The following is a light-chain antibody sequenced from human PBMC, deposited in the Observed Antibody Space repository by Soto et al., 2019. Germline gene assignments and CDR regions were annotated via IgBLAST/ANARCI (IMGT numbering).Light chain of an antibody. CDR2: DAS. CDR1: QSVSTY. V-gene: IGKV3-11*01. CDR3: QQRGNWPRK. Sequence: EIVLTQSPATLSLSPGERATLSCRASQSVSTYLAWYQQKPGQAPRLLIYDASTRATGIPARFSGSGSGTDFTLTISSLEPEDFAVYYCQQRGNWPRKFGQGSKVEIK. J-gene: IGKJ1*01.